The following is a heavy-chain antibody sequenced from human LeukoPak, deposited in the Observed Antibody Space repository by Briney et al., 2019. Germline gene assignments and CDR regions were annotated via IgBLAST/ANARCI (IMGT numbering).Heavy chain of an antibody. CDR1: GFXVSTNY. V-gene: IGHV3-53*01. D-gene: IGHD6-19*01. CDR2: VYSGGST. CDR3: ARGGYSSGWYRD. J-gene: IGHJ4*02. Sequence: GGSLRLSCAASGFXVSTNYINWVRQAPGKGQEWVSVVYSGGSTYYADSVKGRFTISRDNSKNTLYLQMSSLRAEDTAVYYCARGGYSSGWYRDWGQGTLVTVSS.